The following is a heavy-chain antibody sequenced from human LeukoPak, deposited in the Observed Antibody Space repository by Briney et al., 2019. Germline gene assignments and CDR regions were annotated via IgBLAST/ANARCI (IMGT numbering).Heavy chain of an antibody. CDR3: ARVNYDSSGYYYAEYFQH. V-gene: IGHV4-39*07. CDR2: ISYSGSA. Sequence: PSETLSLTCTVSGGSISSGGYHWGWIRQPPGKGLEWIASISYSGSADYNPSLKRRVTISVDTSKNQFSLKLSSVTAADTAVYYCARVNYDSSGYYYAEYFQHWGQGTLVTVSS. D-gene: IGHD3-22*01. CDR1: GGSISSGGYH. J-gene: IGHJ1*01.